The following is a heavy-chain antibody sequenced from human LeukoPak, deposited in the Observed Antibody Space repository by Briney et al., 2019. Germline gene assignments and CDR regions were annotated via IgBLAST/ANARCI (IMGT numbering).Heavy chain of an antibody. Sequence: PGGSLRLSCAASGFTFSSYAMSWVRQAPGKGLEWVANIKQDGSEKYYVDSVKGRFTISRDNAKNSLYLQMNSLRAEDTAVYYCASGYTAMVYYWGQGTLVTVSS. CDR3: ASGYTAMVYY. J-gene: IGHJ4*02. D-gene: IGHD5-18*01. CDR2: IKQDGSEK. CDR1: GFTFSSYA. V-gene: IGHV3-7*01.